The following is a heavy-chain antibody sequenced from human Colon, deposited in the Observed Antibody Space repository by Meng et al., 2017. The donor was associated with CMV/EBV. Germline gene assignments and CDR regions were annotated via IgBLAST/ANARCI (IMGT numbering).Heavy chain of an antibody. V-gene: IGHV1-69*10. CDR3: ARDQFSSTSCPA. CDR1: GGTFSSYA. Sequence: SVKVSCKASGGTFSSYAISWVRQAPGQGLEWMGGIIPILGIANYAQKFQGRVTITADKSTSTAYMALISLRSEDTAVYYCARDQFSSTSCPAWGQGTLVTVSS. D-gene: IGHD2-2*01. J-gene: IGHJ5*02. CDR2: IIPILGIA.